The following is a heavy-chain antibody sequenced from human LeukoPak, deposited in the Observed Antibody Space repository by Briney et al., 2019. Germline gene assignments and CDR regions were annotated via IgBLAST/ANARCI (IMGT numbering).Heavy chain of an antibody. CDR2: ISSSSSYI. CDR3: ARGPTYYYDRSGYPFDY. V-gene: IGHV3-21*01. CDR1: GFTFSSYS. Sequence: PGGSLRLSCAASGFTFSSYSMNWVRQAPGKGLEWVSSISSSSSYIYYADSVKGRFTISRDNAKNSLYLQMNSLRAEDTAVYYCARGPTYYYDRSGYPFDYWGQGTLVTVSS. D-gene: IGHD3-22*01. J-gene: IGHJ4*02.